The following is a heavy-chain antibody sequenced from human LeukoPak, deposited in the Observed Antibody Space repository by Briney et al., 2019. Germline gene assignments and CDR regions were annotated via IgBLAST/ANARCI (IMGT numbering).Heavy chain of an antibody. D-gene: IGHD2-15*01. J-gene: IGHJ3*02. Sequence: GGSLRLSCAASGFTVSSNYMSWVRQAPGKGLEWVSVIYSGGSTYYADSVKGRFTISRDNSKNTLYLQMNSLRVEDTAVYYCARGVVAATAVAFDIWGQGTMVTVSS. CDR2: IYSGGST. CDR3: ARGVVAATAVAFDI. CDR1: GFTVSSNY. V-gene: IGHV3-66*01.